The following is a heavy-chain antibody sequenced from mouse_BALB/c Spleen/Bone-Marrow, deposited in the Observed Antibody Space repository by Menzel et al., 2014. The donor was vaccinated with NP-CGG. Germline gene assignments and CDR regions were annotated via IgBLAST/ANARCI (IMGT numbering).Heavy chain of an antibody. J-gene: IGHJ3*01. V-gene: IGHV5-6-3*01. Sequence: EVQLVESGGGLVQPGGSLKLSCAAYGFSFSGYGMSWVRQTPDKRLELVATINSNGGSTYYSDSVKGRFTISRDNAKNTLYLQMSSLKSEDTAMYYCARGYDYDSWFAYWGQGTLVTVSA. CDR3: ARGYDYDSWFAY. CDR1: GFSFSGYG. D-gene: IGHD2-4*01. CDR2: INSNGGST.